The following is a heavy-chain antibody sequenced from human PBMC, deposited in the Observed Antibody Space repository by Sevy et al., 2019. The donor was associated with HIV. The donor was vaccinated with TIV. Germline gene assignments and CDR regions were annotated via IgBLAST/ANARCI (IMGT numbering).Heavy chain of an antibody. CDR2: IKQDGSEK. CDR1: GFTFSSYW. J-gene: IGHJ6*02. CDR3: AREMVRGVVFYYGMDV. V-gene: IGHV3-7*01. D-gene: IGHD3-10*01. Sequence: GGSLRLSCAASGFTFSSYWMSWVRQAPGKGLEWVANIKQDGSEKYYVDSVKGRFTISIDNAKNSLYLQMNSLRAEDKAVYYCAREMVRGVVFYYGMDVWGQGTTVTVSS.